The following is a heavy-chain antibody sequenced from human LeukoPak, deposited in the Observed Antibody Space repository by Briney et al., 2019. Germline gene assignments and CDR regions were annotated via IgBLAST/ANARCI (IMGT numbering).Heavy chain of an antibody. D-gene: IGHD3-10*01. CDR1: GFTFTSST. CDR2: IVVGSGNT. Sequence: SVKVSCKASGFTFTSSTIQWVRQARGQRLEWIGWIVVGSGNTNYAQKFQERVIITRDMSTTTVYIELSSLRSEDTAVYYCAGTPWFGELTLDYWGQGTLVTVSS. J-gene: IGHJ4*02. CDR3: AGTPWFGELTLDY. V-gene: IGHV1-58*02.